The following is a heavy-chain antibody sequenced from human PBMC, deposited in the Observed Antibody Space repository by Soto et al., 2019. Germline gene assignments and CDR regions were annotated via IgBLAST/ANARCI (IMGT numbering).Heavy chain of an antibody. CDR2: IWYDGSNK. CDR1: GFTFNIYD. J-gene: IGHJ2*01. D-gene: IGHD5-12*01. Sequence: PGGSLRLSCAASGFTFNIYDMHWVRQAPGKGLEWVAVIWYDGSNKYYADSVKGRFTISRDNSKNTLSLQMNSLRAEDTALYYCARAREMATTRLSYFDLWGRGTLVTVSS. CDR3: ARAREMATTRLSYFDL. V-gene: IGHV3-33*01.